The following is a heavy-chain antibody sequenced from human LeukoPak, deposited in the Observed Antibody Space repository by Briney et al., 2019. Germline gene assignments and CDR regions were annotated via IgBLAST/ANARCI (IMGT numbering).Heavy chain of an antibody. D-gene: IGHD1-26*01. CDR3: ARANSGSLPAVGAFDI. CDR1: GGSFSVYY. Sequence: SETLSLTCAVYGGSFSVYYWMGLPQPPGRGGEWMGEINHSGSANYNPSLKSRVTISVDTSKNQFSLKLSSVTAADTAVYYCARANSGSLPAVGAFDIWGQGTMVTVSS. V-gene: IGHV4-34*01. J-gene: IGHJ3*02. CDR2: INHSGSA.